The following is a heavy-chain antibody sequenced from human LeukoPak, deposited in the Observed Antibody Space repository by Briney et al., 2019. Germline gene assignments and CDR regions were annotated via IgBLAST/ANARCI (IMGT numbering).Heavy chain of an antibody. CDR1: GFTFDDYA. D-gene: IGHD2-2*01. CDR3: AKDRRRYCSSTSCYDVMDV. CDR2: ISWNGGSI. V-gene: IGHV3-9*01. Sequence: PGRSLRLSCAASGFTFDDYAMHWVRQAPGKGLEWVSGISWNGGSIGYADSVKGRFTISRDNAKNSLYLQMNSLRAEDTALYYCAKDRRRYCSSTSCYDVMDVWGKGTTVTVSS. J-gene: IGHJ6*04.